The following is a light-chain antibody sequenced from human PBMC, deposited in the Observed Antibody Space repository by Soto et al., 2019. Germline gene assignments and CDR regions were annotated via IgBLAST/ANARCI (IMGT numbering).Light chain of an antibody. V-gene: IGLV1-51*01. Sequence: HSVLTQPPSVSAAPGQRVTISCSGSSSNIGGNSVSWYQQLPGTAPKLLIYDNDKRPSEIPDRFSGSKSGTSATLGITGLQTGDEADYFCGTWDSSLRAGVFGTGTKVTVL. J-gene: IGLJ1*01. CDR2: DND. CDR3: GTWDSSLRAGV. CDR1: SSNIGGNS.